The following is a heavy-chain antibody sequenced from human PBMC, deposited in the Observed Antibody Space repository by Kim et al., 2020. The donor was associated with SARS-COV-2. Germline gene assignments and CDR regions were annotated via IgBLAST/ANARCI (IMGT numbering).Heavy chain of an antibody. CDR1: GFTFSSYE. CDR3: AREWVSITMIVVVRYGMDV. V-gene: IGHV3-48*03. Sequence: GGSLRLSCAASGFTFSSYEMNWVRQAPGKGLEWVSYISSSGSTIYYADSVKGRFTISRDNAKNSLYLQMNSLRAEDTAVYYCAREWVSITMIVVVRYGMDVGAKGPRSPSP. D-gene: IGHD3-22*01. CDR2: ISSSGSTI. J-gene: IGHJ6*02.